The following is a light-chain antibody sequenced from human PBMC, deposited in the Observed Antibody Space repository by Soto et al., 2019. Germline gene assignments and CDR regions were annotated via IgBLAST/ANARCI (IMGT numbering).Light chain of an antibody. CDR1: QNINNY. Sequence: DIQMTQSPSSLSASGRDRVTITCQASQNINNYLNWYQQRPGQAPRLLIYDASNLETGVPSRFSGSGFGTHFTFTITNLQPEDVATYYCQQYDDLPLTFGGGTRVEI. V-gene: IGKV1-33*01. CDR2: DAS. CDR3: QQYDDLPLT. J-gene: IGKJ4*01.